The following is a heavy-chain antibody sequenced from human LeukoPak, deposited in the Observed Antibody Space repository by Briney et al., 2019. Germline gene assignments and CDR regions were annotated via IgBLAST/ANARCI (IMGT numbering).Heavy chain of an antibody. CDR1: GGSISSSSYY. Sequence: SETLSLTCTVSGGSISSSSYYWGWIRQPPGKGLEWIGSIYYSGSTYYNPSLKSRVTISVDTSKNQFSLKLSSVTAADTAVYYCARSGAAAGTYYYYYYMDVWGKGTTVTISS. D-gene: IGHD6-13*01. V-gene: IGHV4-39*01. CDR2: IYYSGST. CDR3: ARSGAAAGTYYYYYYMDV. J-gene: IGHJ6*03.